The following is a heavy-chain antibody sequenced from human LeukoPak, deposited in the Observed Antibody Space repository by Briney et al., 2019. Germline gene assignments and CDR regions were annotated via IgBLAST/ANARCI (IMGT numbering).Heavy chain of an antibody. D-gene: IGHD1-26*01. V-gene: IGHV3-74*01. CDR1: GFTFSSYW. CDR2: INSDGSTT. J-gene: IGHJ4*02. Sequence: PGGSLRLSCAASGFTFSSYWMHWVRQAPGKGLVWVSRINSDGSTTNYADSVKGRFTISRDNAKNTLYLQMNSLRADDTAVYYCAREGRGSWDYFDYWGQGTLVTVSS. CDR3: AREGRGSWDYFDY.